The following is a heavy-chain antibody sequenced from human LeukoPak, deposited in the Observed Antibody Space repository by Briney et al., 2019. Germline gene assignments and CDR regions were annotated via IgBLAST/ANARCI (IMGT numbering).Heavy chain of an antibody. V-gene: IGHV3-48*03. J-gene: IGHJ6*02. CDR3: ARDYYGMDV. Sequence: GGSLRLSCAASGFTFSSYEFNWVRQAPGKGLEWVSYISSSGRTIFYADSVKGRFTISRDNAKNSLYLQMNSLRDEDTAVYYCARDYYGMDVWGQGTTVTVSS. CDR1: GFTFSSYE. CDR2: ISSSGRTI.